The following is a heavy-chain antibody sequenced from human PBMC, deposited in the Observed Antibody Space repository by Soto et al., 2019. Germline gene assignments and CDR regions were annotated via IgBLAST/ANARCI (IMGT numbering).Heavy chain of an antibody. J-gene: IGHJ4*02. CDR2: MNPSGDT. V-gene: IGHV1-8*01. Sequence: QVQLVQSGAEVKKPGASVKVSCKASGSAFSGLDINWVRQATGQGLEWVGWMNPSGDTGYAQQFQGRVSLTRDTSMNTAYMELSSLRSEDTAVYYCARYQIEKGFTDWGQGTLVTVSS. D-gene: IGHD3-22*01. CDR1: GSAFSGLD. CDR3: ARYQIEKGFTD.